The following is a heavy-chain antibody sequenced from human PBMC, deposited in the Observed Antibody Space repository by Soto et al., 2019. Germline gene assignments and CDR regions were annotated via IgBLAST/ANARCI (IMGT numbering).Heavy chain of an antibody. J-gene: IGHJ3*02. CDR2: ISWNSGSI. CDR3: AKDMSLGGSWHDAFDI. D-gene: IGHD2-15*01. Sequence: PGGSLRLSCAASGFTFDDYAMHWVRQAPGKGLEWVSGISWNSGSIGYADSVKGRFTISRDNAKNSLYLQMNSLRAEDTALYYCAKDMSLGGSWHDAFDIWGQGTMVTVSS. V-gene: IGHV3-9*01. CDR1: GFTFDDYA.